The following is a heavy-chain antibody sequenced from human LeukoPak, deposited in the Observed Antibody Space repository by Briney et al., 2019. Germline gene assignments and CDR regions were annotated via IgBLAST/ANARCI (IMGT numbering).Heavy chain of an antibody. CDR3: TRVLTGYSYYYYYYMDV. CDR1: GFTFSGYS. D-gene: IGHD3-9*01. CDR2: ITTTSSYI. V-gene: IGHV3-21*01. Sequence: GGSLRLSCVASGFTFSGYSMNWVRQAPGKGLEWVSLITTTSSYIYYADSVKGRFTISRDNAKNSLYLQMNSLRAEDTAVYYCTRVLTGYSYYYYYYMDVWGKGTTVTVSS. J-gene: IGHJ6*03.